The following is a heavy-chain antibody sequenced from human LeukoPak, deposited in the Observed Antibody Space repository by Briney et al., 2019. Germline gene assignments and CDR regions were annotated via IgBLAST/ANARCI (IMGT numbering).Heavy chain of an antibody. D-gene: IGHD4-23*01. CDR1: GYNFTNYW. CDR2: IYPGDSDT. V-gene: IGHV5-51*01. CDR3: ARQDYGGNSIQLDP. Sequence: GESLEISCKGSGYNFTNYWIGWVRQLPGKGLEWMGIIYPGDSDTRYSPSFQGQVTISADKSISTAYLQWSSLRASDTAIYYCARQDYGGNSIQLDPWGQGTLVTVSS. J-gene: IGHJ5*02.